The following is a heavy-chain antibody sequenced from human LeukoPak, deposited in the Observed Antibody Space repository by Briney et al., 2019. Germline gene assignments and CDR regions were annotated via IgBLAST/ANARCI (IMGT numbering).Heavy chain of an antibody. J-gene: IGHJ4*02. CDR1: GITLSNYG. D-gene: IGHD3-10*01. V-gene: IGHV3-23*01. Sequence: PGGSLRLSCAVSGITLSNYGMSWVRQAPGKGLELVAGISGSGGSTNYADAVKGRFTISRDDAKNQLYLQLSNLSAEDTAVSLWAKRGVVIRVTLVGFHNEANYFHSRGQGALATVSS. CDR2: ISGSGGST. CDR3: AKRGVVIRVTLVGFHNEANYFHS.